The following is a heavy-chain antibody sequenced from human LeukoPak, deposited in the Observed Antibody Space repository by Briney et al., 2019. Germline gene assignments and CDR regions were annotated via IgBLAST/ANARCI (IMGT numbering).Heavy chain of an antibody. V-gene: IGHV4-39*01. Sequence: PSETLSLTCTVSGGSISSSSYYWGWIRQPPGKELEWIGSIYYSGSTYYNPSLRSRVTISVDTSKNQVSLKLSSVTAADTAVYYCAMTVSRYYGMDVWGQGTTVTVSS. CDR2: IYYSGST. D-gene: IGHD4-17*01. CDR3: AMTVSRYYGMDV. J-gene: IGHJ6*02. CDR1: GGSISSSSYY.